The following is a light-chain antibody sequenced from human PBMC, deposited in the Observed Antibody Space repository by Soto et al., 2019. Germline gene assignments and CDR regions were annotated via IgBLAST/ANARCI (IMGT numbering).Light chain of an antibody. Sequence: EKVLKKVACALSLSPGERATLSCRASQSVSNNYLAWYQQKPGQAPRLLIYGASNRATGIPDRFSGSGSGTDFTLTFSRLEPEGFAVYYCQPYCSSGTSGPGTKVDIK. CDR2: GAS. CDR1: QSVSNNY. J-gene: IGKJ1*01. V-gene: IGKV3-20*01. CDR3: QPYCSSGT.